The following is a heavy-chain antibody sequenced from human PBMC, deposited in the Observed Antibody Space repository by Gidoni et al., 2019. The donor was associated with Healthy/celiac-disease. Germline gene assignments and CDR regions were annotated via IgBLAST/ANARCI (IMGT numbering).Heavy chain of an antibody. V-gene: IGHV3-23*04. Sequence: EVQLVESGGGLVQPGGSLRLSCSAPGFTFSSYAMRWVRQAPGKGLEWVTAISGSGGSTYYADSVKGRFTISRDNSKNTLYLQMTSLRAEDTAVYYCAKDGCTNGVCYNLPGRGWFDPWGQGTLVTVSS. CDR2: ISGSGGST. CDR3: AKDGCTNGVCYNLPGRGWFDP. CDR1: GFTFSSYA. J-gene: IGHJ5*02. D-gene: IGHD2-8*01.